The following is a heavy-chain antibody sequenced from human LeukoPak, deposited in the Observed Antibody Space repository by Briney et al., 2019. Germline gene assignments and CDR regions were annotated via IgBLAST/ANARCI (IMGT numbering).Heavy chain of an antibody. CDR1: GFTFRSYS. V-gene: IGHV3-21*01. CDR2: ISSSNSFI. Sequence: GGSLRLSCAASGFTFRSYSMNWVPQAPGKGLEWVSSISSSNSFIYYADSVKGRFTISRDNANNSLYLQMNSLRADDTAVYYCAREDSSGYYPDYWGQGTLVTVSS. J-gene: IGHJ4*02. CDR3: AREDSSGYYPDY. D-gene: IGHD3-22*01.